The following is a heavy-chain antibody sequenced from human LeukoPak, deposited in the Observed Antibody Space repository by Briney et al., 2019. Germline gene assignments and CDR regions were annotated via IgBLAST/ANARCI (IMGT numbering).Heavy chain of an antibody. D-gene: IGHD5-12*01. J-gene: IGHJ3*02. Sequence: ASVKVSCKVSGYTLTKLSMHWVRQAPGKALEWMGGFDPDDCETIYAQNFQGRVTMTEDTSTDTAYMELSSLRSEDTAVYYCATYVDIVATTNTRSFDIWGQGTMVTVSS. V-gene: IGHV1-24*01. CDR1: GYTLTKLS. CDR3: ATYVDIVATTNTRSFDI. CDR2: FDPDDCET.